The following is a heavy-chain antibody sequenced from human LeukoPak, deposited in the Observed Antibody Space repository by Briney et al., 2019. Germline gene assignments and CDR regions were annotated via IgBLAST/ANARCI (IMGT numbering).Heavy chain of an antibody. V-gene: IGHV3-23*01. CDR2: ISGSGGST. CDR1: GFTFNSHA. J-gene: IGHJ4*02. CDR3: AKDRNYYGAGSSYFDY. D-gene: IGHD3-10*01. Sequence: GGSLRLSCAASGFTFNSHAMSWVRQAPGKGLDWVAAISGSGGSTYYADSVKGRFTISRDNPKNTLYMQMNSLRVEDTAIYYCAKDRNYYGAGSSYFDYWGQGSLVTVSS.